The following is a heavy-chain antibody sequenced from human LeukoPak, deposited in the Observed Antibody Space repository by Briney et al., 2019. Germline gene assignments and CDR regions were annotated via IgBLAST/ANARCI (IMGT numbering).Heavy chain of an antibody. D-gene: IGHD6-13*01. CDR2: INHSGST. J-gene: IGHJ6*02. CDR1: GGSFSGYY. V-gene: IGHV4-34*01. CDR3: ARVGSIAARLYYYYCGMDV. Sequence: PSETLSLTCAVYGGSFSGYYWSWIRQPPGKGLEWIGEINHSGSTNYNPSLKSRVTISVDTSKNQFSLKLSSVTAADTAVYYCARVGSIAARLYYYYCGMDVWGQGTTVTVSS.